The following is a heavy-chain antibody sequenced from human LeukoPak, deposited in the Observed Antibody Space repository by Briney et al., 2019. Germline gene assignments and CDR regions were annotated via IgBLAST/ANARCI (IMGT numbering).Heavy chain of an antibody. V-gene: IGHV4-4*07. CDR1: GGSISRHY. Sequence: SETLSLTCTVSGGSISRHYWSWIRQPAGKGLEWIGRIYTSGSTNYNPSLKSRVTMSVDTSKNQFSLRLSSVTAADTAVYYCAREGYSSSSHFDYWGQGTLVTVSS. CDR3: AREGYSSSSHFDY. CDR2: IYTSGST. D-gene: IGHD6-13*01. J-gene: IGHJ4*02.